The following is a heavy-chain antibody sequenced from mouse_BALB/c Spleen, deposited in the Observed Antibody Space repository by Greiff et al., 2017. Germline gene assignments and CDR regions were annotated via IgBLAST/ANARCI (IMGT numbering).Heavy chain of an antibody. Sequence: QVQLQQSGPELVKPGASVKISCKASGYTFTDYYINWVKQKPGQGLEWIGWIYPGSGNTKYNEKFKSKATLTVDKSSSTAYMQLSSLTSEDSAVYYCARSYGNYGYYAMDYWGQGTSVTVSS. CDR3: ARSYGNYGYYAMDY. V-gene: IGHV1-84*01. CDR1: GYTFTDYY. J-gene: IGHJ4*01. CDR2: IYPGSGNT. D-gene: IGHD2-1*01.